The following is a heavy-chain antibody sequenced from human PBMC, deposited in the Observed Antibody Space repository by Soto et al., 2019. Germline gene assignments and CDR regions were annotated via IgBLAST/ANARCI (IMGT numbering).Heavy chain of an antibody. J-gene: IGHJ6*02. CDR2: IIPIFRTA. Sequence: QVQLVQSGAEVKKPGSSVKVSCKASGGTLNNYAISWVRQAPGQGLEWMGGIIPIFRTANYAQKFQGRVTITEAESPSTAYMERSSLRSEDTAVYYCAARKGGARYYYYGMDVWGQGTTVTVSS. CDR3: AARKGGARYYYYGMDV. CDR1: GGTLNNYA. D-gene: IGHD4-17*01. V-gene: IGHV1-69*12.